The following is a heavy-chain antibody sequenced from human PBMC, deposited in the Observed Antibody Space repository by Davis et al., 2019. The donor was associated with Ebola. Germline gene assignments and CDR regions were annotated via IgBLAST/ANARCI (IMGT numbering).Heavy chain of an antibody. CDR1: VYTFTRFA. CDR2: INAGNGNT. V-gene: IGHV1-3*01. D-gene: IGHD4-17*01. Sequence: AASVKVSCKASVYTFTRFAIHWVRQAPGQRLEWMGWINAGNGNTIYSQNFQGRVTITRDTSASTVYMELSSLRSEDTAVYYCAGNSVTTRPDYYGMDVWGQGTTVTVSS. CDR3: AGNSVTTRPDYYGMDV. J-gene: IGHJ6*02.